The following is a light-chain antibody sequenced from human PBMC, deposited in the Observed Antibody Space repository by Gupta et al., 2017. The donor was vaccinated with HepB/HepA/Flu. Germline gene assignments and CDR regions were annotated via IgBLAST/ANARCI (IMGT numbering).Light chain of an antibody. CDR2: AAS. CDR3: LQDHSYPRT. J-gene: IGKJ1*01. Sequence: AIQMTQSPSSLSASVGDRVTITCRASQDIRNDLGWYQQRPGKATEVLIFAASNLQSGVPSRFSGSGSGTDFTLTISSLQPEDSATYYCLQDHSYPRTFGQGTKVEIK. V-gene: IGKV1-6*01. CDR1: QDIRND.